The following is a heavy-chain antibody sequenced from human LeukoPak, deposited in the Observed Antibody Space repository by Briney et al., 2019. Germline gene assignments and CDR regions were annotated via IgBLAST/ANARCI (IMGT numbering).Heavy chain of an antibody. D-gene: IGHD3-3*01. CDR2: ISSSSSYI. CDR3: AKGPFWSGYYLFDY. Sequence: PGGSLRLSCAASGFTSSSYSMNWVRQAPGKGLEWVSSISSSSSYIYYADSVKGRFTISRDNAKNSLYLQMNSLRAEDMAVYYCAKGPFWSGYYLFDYWGQGTLVTVSS. CDR1: GFTSSSYS. J-gene: IGHJ4*02. V-gene: IGHV3-21*04.